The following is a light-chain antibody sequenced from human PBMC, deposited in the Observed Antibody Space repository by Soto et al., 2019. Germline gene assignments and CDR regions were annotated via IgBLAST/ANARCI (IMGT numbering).Light chain of an antibody. CDR1: QSVSSSY. CDR3: QQYGSSPLT. CDR2: GAS. V-gene: IGKV3-20*01. J-gene: IGKJ4*01. Sequence: GVKLSPGTLSLSPGERATLSCRASQSVSSSYLAWYQQKPGQAPRLLIYGASSRATGIPDRFSGSGSGTDFTLTISRLEPEDFAVYYCQQYGSSPLTFGGGTKVDIK.